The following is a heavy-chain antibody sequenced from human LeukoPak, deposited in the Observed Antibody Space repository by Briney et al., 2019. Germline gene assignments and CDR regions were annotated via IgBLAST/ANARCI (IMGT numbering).Heavy chain of an antibody. V-gene: IGHV1-2*06. Sequence: ASVKVSCKASGYTFTSYGISWVRQAPGQGLEWMGRINPNSGGTNYAQKFQGRVTMTRDTSISTAYMELSRLRSDDTAVYYCARDESFDYWGQGTLDTVSS. CDR1: GYTFTSYG. J-gene: IGHJ4*02. CDR3: ARDESFDY. CDR2: INPNSGGT.